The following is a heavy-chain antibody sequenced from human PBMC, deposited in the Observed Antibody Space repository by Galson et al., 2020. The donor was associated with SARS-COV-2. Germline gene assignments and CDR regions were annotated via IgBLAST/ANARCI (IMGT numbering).Heavy chain of an antibody. D-gene: IGHD6-19*01. J-gene: IGHJ6*02. V-gene: IGHV4-39*01. CDR2: IYYSGST. Sequence: SETLSFTCTVSGGSISSSSYYWGWIRQPPGKGLEWIGSIYYSGSTYYNPSLKSRVTISVDTSKNQFSLKLSSVTAADTAVYYCARRQQWLAPIYYYGMDVWGQGTTVTVSS. CDR1: GGSISSSSYY. CDR3: ARRQQWLAPIYYYGMDV.